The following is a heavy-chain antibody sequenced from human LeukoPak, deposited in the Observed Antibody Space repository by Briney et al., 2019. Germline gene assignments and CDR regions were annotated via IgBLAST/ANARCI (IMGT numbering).Heavy chain of an antibody. J-gene: IGHJ4*02. CDR1: GFTFXXXX. Sequence: PGGSLRLSXAASGFTFXXXXXXXVXXXXGXXXXXXXXXXXSGGSTYXAXSXKXXXXXXXDNSKNTLYLEMNSLRVXDXAVYYCAKDLSSSGSWYGPCDYWGQGTLVTVSS. CDR2: XXXSGGST. CDR3: AKDLSSSGSWYGPCDY. V-gene: IGHV3-23*01. D-gene: IGHD6-13*01.